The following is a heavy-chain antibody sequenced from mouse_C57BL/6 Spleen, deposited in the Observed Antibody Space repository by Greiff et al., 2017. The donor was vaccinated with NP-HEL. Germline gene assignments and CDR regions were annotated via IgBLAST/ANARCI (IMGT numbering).Heavy chain of an antibody. J-gene: IGHJ1*03. V-gene: IGHV1-78*01. D-gene: IGHD1-1*01. CDR2: IYPRDGST. CDR3: SRGYGRSYWYFDD. CDR1: GYTFTDHT. Sequence: VQLQQSDAELVKPGASVKISCKVSGYTFTDHTIHWMKQRPEQGLEWIGYIYPRDGSTKYNEKFKGKATLTADKSSSTAYMQLNSLTSEDSAVYVGSRGYGRSYWYFDDWGKGTTVTVSS.